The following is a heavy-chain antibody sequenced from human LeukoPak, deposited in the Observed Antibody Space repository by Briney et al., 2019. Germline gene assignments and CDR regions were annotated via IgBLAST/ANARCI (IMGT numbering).Heavy chain of an antibody. CDR2: IIPIFGTS. CDR3: ARGWDDYGDY. J-gene: IGHJ4*02. CDR1: GGTFSSYA. D-gene: IGHD1-26*01. Sequence: GASVKVSCKASGGTFSSYAITWVRQAPGQGLEWMGGIIPIFGTSNYGQKFQGRVTITADKFTSTAYMELSSLRSEDTAVYYCARGWDDYGDYWGQGTLVTVSS. V-gene: IGHV1-69*06.